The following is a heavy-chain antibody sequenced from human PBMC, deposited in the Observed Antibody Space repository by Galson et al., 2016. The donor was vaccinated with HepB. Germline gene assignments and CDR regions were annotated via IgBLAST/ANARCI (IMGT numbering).Heavy chain of an antibody. D-gene: IGHD6-19*01. Sequence: SLRLSCAASGFSVSSYYMTWVRQAPGKGLEWVSVIYIDGGTYYADSVKGRFTISRDNSKNTFNLQMNSLRVEDTAVYYCARDHGSAWYAGALDIWGQGTMVTVSS. CDR3: ARDHGSAWYAGALDI. V-gene: IGHV3-53*01. J-gene: IGHJ3*02. CDR2: IYIDGGT. CDR1: GFSVSSYY.